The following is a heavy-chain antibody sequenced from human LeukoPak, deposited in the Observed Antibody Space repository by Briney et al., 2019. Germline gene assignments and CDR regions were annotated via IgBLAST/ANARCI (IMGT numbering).Heavy chain of an antibody. CDR3: ARDRSMDWYAP. CDR2: ISAYNGNT. V-gene: IGHV1-18*04. J-gene: IGHJ5*02. CDR1: VYTFTSYG. D-gene: IGHD2-8*01. Sequence: GASVKVSCKASVYTFTSYGLSWVRQAPGQGLEWMGWISAYNGNTNYAQKLQGRVTMTTDTSTSTAYMELRSLRSDDTAVYYCARDRSMDWYAPLGEGTLVTVSS.